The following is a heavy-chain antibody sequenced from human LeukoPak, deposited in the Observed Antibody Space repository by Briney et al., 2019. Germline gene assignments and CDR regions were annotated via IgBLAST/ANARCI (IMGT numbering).Heavy chain of an antibody. V-gene: IGHV1-8*02. CDR3: ARVVEMATISSYHFDY. CDR1: GYTFTSYD. J-gene: IGHJ4*02. D-gene: IGHD5-24*01. CDR2: MNPNSGNT. Sequence: ASVKISCKASGYTFTSYDINWVRQATGQGLEWMGWMNPNSGNTGYAQKFQGRVTMTRDTSISTAYMELSRLRSDDTAVYYCARVVEMATISSYHFDYWGQGTLVTVSS.